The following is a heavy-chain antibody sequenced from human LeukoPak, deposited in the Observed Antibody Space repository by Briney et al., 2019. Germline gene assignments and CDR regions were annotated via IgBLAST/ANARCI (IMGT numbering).Heavy chain of an antibody. D-gene: IGHD2-2*01. V-gene: IGHV4-34*01. CDR1: AGSYSGYY. CDR3: ARAPGGIVVVPAATDYFDY. Sequence: SETLSLTCAVYAGSYSGYYWSWIRQPPGKELEWMGEINRSGSTNYNTSLKSRVTISVDTSTKQFSLKLSSVTAADTAVYYCARAPGGIVVVPAATDYFDYWGQGTLVTVSS. J-gene: IGHJ4*02. CDR2: INRSGST.